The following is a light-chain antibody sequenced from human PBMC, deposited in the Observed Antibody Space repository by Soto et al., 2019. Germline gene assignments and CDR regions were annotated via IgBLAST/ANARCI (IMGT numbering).Light chain of an antibody. Sequence: QSVLTQPPSVSGVPGQRVTISCTGSSSNIGAGYDVHWYQQLPGTAPKLLIYGNSNRPSGVPDRFSSSKPGTPTSIAITVIVVDVKANYYCQSFDRTLGVFGGFGTGTKVTVL. J-gene: IGLJ1*01. CDR3: QSFDRTLGVFGG. CDR2: GNS. CDR1: SSNIGAGYD. V-gene: IGLV1-40*01.